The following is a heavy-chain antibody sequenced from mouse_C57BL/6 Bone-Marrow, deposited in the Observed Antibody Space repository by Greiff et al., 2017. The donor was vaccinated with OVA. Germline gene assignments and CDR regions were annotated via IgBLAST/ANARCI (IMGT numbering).Heavy chain of an antibody. CDR2: ISDGGSYT. CDR1: GFTFSSCA. J-gene: IGHJ4*01. V-gene: IGHV5-4*01. Sequence: DVMLVESGGGLVKPGGSLKLSCAASGFTFSSCAMSWVRQTPEKRLEWVATISDGGSYTYYPDNVKGRFTISRDNAKNNLYLQMSHLKSEDTAMYYCARDWRAMDYWGQGTSVTVSS. CDR3: ARDWRAMDY.